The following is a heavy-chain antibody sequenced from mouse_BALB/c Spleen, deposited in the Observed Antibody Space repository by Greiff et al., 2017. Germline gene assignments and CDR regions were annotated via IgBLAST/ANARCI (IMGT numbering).Heavy chain of an antibody. V-gene: IGHV5-6-5*01. CDR3: ARDTTVNYAMDY. Sequence: EVKLVESGGGLVKPGGSLKLSCAASGFTFSSYAMSWVRQTPEKRLEWVASISSGGSTYYPDSVKGRFTISRDNARNILYLQMSSLRSEDTAMYYCARDTTVNYAMDYWGQGTSVTVSS. D-gene: IGHD1-1*01. CDR2: ISSGGST. J-gene: IGHJ4*01. CDR1: GFTFSSYA.